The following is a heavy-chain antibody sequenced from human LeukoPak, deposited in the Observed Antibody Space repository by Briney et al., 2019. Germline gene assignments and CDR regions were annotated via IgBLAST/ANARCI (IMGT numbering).Heavy chain of an antibody. CDR1: GGSISSYY. CDR3: ARVGGVPAAIGWDYYYMDV. Sequence: SETLSLTCTVSGGSISSYYWSWIRQPAGKGLEWIGRIYTSGSTNYNPSLKSRVTMSVDTSKNQFSLKLSSVTAADMAVYYCARVGGVPAAIGWDYYYMDVWGKGTTVTVSS. V-gene: IGHV4-4*07. D-gene: IGHD2-2*02. J-gene: IGHJ6*03. CDR2: IYTSGST.